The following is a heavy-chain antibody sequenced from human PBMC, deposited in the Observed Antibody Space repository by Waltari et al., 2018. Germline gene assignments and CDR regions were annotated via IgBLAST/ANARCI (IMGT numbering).Heavy chain of an antibody. D-gene: IGHD3-22*01. CDR3: ARDWGSGYVYELDY. V-gene: IGHV3-21*01. CDR1: GLSFSAYT. J-gene: IGHJ4*02. Sequence: EGRLVESGGGLVKPGGSLKLSCESSGLSFSAYTMNWVRQAPGKGLEWVSSITTSGTNIYYADSVKGRFTISRDNTKNSLYLQMNSLRAEDTAVYYCARDWGSGYVYELDYWGQGTLVTVSS. CDR2: ITTSGTNI.